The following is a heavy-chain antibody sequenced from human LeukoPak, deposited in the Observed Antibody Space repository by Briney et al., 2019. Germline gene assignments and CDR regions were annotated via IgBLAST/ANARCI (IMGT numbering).Heavy chain of an antibody. J-gene: IGHJ3*02. CDR2: ISSSSSYI. Sequence: GESLRLSCAASGFTFSSYSMNWVRQAPGKGLEWVSSISSSSSYIYYADSVKGRFTISRDNAKNSLYLQMNSLRAEDTAVYYCASITMIVRDAFDIWGQGTMVTVSS. CDR1: GFTFSSYS. CDR3: ASITMIVRDAFDI. D-gene: IGHD3-22*01. V-gene: IGHV3-21*01.